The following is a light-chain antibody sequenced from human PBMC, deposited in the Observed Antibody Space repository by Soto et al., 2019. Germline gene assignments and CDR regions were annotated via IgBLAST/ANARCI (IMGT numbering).Light chain of an antibody. CDR2: DAS. V-gene: IGKV1-5*01. J-gene: IGKJ1*01. Sequence: DIQMTQSPSTLSASVGDRVTITCRASQSFSTWLAWFQQKPGEAPKLLIYDASTLASGAPSRFSGGGSGTEFTLTISSLQPDDFAVYYCQQYNFYPRTFGQGTKVEV. CDR3: QQYNFYPRT. CDR1: QSFSTW.